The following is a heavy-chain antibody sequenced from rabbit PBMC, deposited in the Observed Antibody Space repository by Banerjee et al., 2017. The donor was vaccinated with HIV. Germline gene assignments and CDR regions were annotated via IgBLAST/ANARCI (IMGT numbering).Heavy chain of an antibody. J-gene: IGHJ3*01. CDR2: INAGSANST. CDR1: GFDFSGSYW. D-gene: IGHD1-1*01. Sequence: QSLEESGGDLVKPGGSLTLTCTASGFDFSGSYWICWVRQAPGKGLEWIACINAGSANSTCYATWAKGRFTISKTSSTTVTLQMTSLTAADTATYFCAREGASVSGYYLWGQGTLVTVS. V-gene: IGHV1S40*01. CDR3: AREGASVSGYYL.